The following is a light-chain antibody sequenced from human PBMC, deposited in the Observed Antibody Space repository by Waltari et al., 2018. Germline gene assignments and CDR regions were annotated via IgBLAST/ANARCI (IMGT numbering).Light chain of an antibody. CDR3: MQALQSPFT. CDR2: LGS. V-gene: IGKV2-28*01. J-gene: IGKJ3*01. Sequence: IGMTKSPLSLPATPGEPASISCRSSQSLRHSNGYNYLDWYLQKPGQSPQLLIYLGSNRASGVPDRFSGSGSGTDFTLKISRVEADDVGVYYCMQALQSPFTFGPGTKVDIK. CDR1: QSLRHSNGYNY.